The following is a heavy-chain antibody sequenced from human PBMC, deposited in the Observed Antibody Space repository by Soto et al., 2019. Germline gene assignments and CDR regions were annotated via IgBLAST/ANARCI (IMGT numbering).Heavy chain of an antibody. J-gene: IGHJ6*02. V-gene: IGHV4-59*12. CDR3: ARDLTADNGYGMDV. D-gene: IGHD7-27*01. Sequence: SETLSLTCTVSGGSISSYYWSWIRRPPGKGLEWIGEIYHSGSTNYNPSLKSRVTISVDKSKNQFSLKLSSVTAADTAVYYCARDLTADNGYGMDVWGQGTTVTVSS. CDR1: GGSISSYY. CDR2: IYHSGST.